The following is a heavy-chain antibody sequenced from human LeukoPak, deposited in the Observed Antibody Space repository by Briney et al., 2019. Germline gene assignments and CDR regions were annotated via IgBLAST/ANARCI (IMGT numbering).Heavy chain of an antibody. D-gene: IGHD3-3*01. CDR2: ISAYNGNT. V-gene: IGHV1-18*01. CDR1: GYTFTSHG. CDR3: ARFGSYFRSGYVGGDDSFDI. Sequence: ASVKVSCKASGYTFTSHGLSWVRQAPGQGLEWMGRISAYNGNTNYAQKFQGRVTMTTDTSTTTAYMELRSLRSDDTAVYYCARFGSYFRSGYVGGDDSFDIWGQGTMVTVFS. J-gene: IGHJ3*02.